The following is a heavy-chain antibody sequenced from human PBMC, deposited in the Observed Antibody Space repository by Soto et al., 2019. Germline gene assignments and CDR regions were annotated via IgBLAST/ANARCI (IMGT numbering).Heavy chain of an antibody. J-gene: IGHJ4*02. V-gene: IGHV4-31*03. D-gene: IGHD1-7*01. Sequence: QVQLQESGPGLVKPSQTLSLTCTVSGGSISSGGYYWSWIRQHPGKGLEWIGYIYYSGSTYYNLYLKSRVSISVDTSKNQFSLKLSSVTAADTAVYYCARGSIKWNYRPSPVDYWGQGTLVTVSS. CDR3: ARGSIKWNYRPSPVDY. CDR2: IYYSGST. CDR1: GGSISSGGYY.